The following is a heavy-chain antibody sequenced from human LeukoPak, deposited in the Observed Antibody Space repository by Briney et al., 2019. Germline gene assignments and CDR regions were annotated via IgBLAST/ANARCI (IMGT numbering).Heavy chain of an antibody. CDR3: ARPPSPITETTNIYFDY. J-gene: IGHJ4*02. CDR2: IIPIFGTA. CDR1: GGTFSSYA. V-gene: IGHV1-69*05. D-gene: IGHD1/OR15-1a*01. Sequence: ASVKVSCKASGGTFSSYAISWVRQAPGQGLEWMGGIIPIFGTANYAQKFQGRVTITTDESTSTAYMELSSLRSEDTAVYYCARPPSPITETTNIYFDYWGKEPLVPVSS.